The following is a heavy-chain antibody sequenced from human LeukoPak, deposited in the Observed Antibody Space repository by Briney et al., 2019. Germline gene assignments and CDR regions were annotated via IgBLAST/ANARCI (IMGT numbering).Heavy chain of an antibody. CDR3: ARDGRTGTTGYYFDY. CDR1: GGSISSGGYY. J-gene: IGHJ4*02. D-gene: IGHD1-7*01. Sequence: SETLSLTCTVSGGSISSGGYYWSWIRQPPGKGLEWIGYIYHSGSTYYNPSLKSRVTISVDRSKNQFSLKLCSVTAADTAVYYCARDGRTGTTGYYFDYWAREPWSPSPQ. V-gene: IGHV4-30-2*01. CDR2: IYHSGST.